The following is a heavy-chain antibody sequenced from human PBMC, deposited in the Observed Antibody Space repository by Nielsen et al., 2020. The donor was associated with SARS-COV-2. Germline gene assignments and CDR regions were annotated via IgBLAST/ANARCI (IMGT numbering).Heavy chain of an antibody. CDR3: ARDTSGTYRRVDY. J-gene: IGHJ4*02. D-gene: IGHD1-26*01. V-gene: IGHV1-46*01. Sequence: ASVKVSCKASGYTFTSYYFHWVRQAPGQGLKWMGVINPIGGSTVYAQNFQGRVTMTRDTSTSTVYMELSSLTSEDTAVYYCARDTSGTYRRVDYWGQGTLLTVSS. CDR2: INPIGGST. CDR1: GYTFTSYY.